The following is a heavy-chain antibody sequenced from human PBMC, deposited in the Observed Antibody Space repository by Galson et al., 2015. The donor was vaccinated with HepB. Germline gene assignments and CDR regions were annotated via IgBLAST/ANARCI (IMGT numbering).Heavy chain of an antibody. V-gene: IGHV5-51*01. Sequence: QSGAEVKQPGESLKISCTGSGYRFSTYWIAWVRQMPGKGLEWMGIVYPGDSDTRYSPSFQGLVTISADKSISTAYLQWSSLKASDTAVYYCASPLTVPTGGFDSWGQGTLVTVSP. J-gene: IGHJ4*02. CDR2: VYPGDSDT. D-gene: IGHD7-27*01. CDR3: ASPLTVPTGGFDS. CDR1: GYRFSTYW.